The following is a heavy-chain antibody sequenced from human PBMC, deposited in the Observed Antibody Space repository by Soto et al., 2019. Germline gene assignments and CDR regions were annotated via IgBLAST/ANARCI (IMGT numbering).Heavy chain of an antibody. CDR1: GFTFTTYW. J-gene: IGHJ6*02. CDR3: ARGLKNHYGVDV. Sequence: EVKVVESGGGLVQPGGSLRLSCAASGFTFTTYWMHWVRQVPGKGLVWVSRIKGDGSSLNYADSVKGRFTISRDNVENTVYLQIGRLKADDTAVYYCARGLKNHYGVDVSGQGTTVTVSS. CDR2: IKGDGSSL. V-gene: IGHV3-74*01.